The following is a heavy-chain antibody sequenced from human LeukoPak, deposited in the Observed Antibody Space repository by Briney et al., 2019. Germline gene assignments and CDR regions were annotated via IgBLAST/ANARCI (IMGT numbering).Heavy chain of an antibody. CDR2: ISAYNGNT. CDR3: ARVIYGDYGDDVHEI. J-gene: IGHJ3*02. CDR1: GYTFTTYG. Sequence: ASVKVSCKASGYTFTTYGIVWVRQAPGQGLEWMGWISAYNGNTNYAQKLQGRFTMTTDTSTSTAHMELNSLRSDDTAVYYCARVIYGDYGDDVHEIWGQGTMVTVSS. D-gene: IGHD4-17*01. V-gene: IGHV1-18*01.